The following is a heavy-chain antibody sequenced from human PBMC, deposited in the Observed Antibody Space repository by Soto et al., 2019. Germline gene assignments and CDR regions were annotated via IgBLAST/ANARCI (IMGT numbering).Heavy chain of an antibody. J-gene: IGHJ4*02. CDR3: AKDHLGFSRRTHHDY. CDR2: ISYDGSNK. CDR1: GFTFSSYG. Sequence: GGSLRLSCAASGFTFSSYGMHWVRQAPGKGLEWVAVISYDGSNKYYADSVKGRFTISRDNSKNTLYLQMNSLRAEDTAVYYCAKDHLGFSRRTHHDYWGQGTLVTVSS. D-gene: IGHD3-16*01. V-gene: IGHV3-30*18.